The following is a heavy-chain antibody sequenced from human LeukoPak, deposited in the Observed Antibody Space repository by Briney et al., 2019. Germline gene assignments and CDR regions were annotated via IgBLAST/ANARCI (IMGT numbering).Heavy chain of an antibody. V-gene: IGHV3-21*01. CDR3: ARANIVATSHYYYGMDV. CDR2: ISSSSSYI. CDR1: GFTFSSYT. Sequence: GGSLRLSCAASGFTFSSYTMNWVRQAPGKGLEWVSSISSSSSYIYYADSVKGRFTISRGNAKNSLYLQMNSLRAEDTAVYYCARANIVATSHYYYGMDVWGQGTTVTVSS. D-gene: IGHD5-12*01. J-gene: IGHJ6*02.